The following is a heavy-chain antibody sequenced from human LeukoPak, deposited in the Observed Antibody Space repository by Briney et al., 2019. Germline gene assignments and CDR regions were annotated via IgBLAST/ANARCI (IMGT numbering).Heavy chain of an antibody. V-gene: IGHV4-39*01. CDR3: ATTYYYGSWFDP. D-gene: IGHD3-10*01. CDR1: GGSITSSSYY. J-gene: IGHJ5*02. Sequence: PSETLSLTCTVSGGSITSSSYYWGWIRQPPGKGLEWIGSIYYGGNTYYNPSLKSRVTISVDTSKNQFSLKLSSVTAVDTAVYYCATTYYYGSWFDPWGQGTLVTVSS. CDR2: IYYGGNT.